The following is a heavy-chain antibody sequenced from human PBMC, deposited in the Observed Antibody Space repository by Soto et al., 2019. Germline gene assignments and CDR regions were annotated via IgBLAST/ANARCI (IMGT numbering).Heavy chain of an antibody. Sequence: QVQLVQSGAEVKKPGSSVKVSCKASGGTFSSYAISWVRQAPGQGLEWMGGIIPIFGTANYAQKFQGRVTFTADEATSTPYMELSSLRAADPAVYYCARELRGYSSKKWGDYGMDVWGQGTTVTVSS. V-gene: IGHV1-69*12. J-gene: IGHJ6*02. D-gene: IGHD6-13*01. CDR3: ARELRGYSSKKWGDYGMDV. CDR1: GGTFSSYA. CDR2: IIPIFGTA.